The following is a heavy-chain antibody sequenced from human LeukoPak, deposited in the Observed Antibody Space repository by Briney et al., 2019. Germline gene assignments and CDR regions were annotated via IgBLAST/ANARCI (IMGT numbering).Heavy chain of an antibody. CDR1: VYTFTGYY. CDR3: ARDPRPNGGYFADTDHY. V-gene: IGHV1-2*06. CDR2: INPNSGGP. J-gene: IGHJ4*02. D-gene: IGHD5-12*01. Sequence: GASVKVSCKASVYTFTGYYMYSVRQAPRHGLEWMGRINPNSGGPHYAQTFHGRVTMTRDTSINTAYMALSRLRSDHTAVYYCARDPRPNGGYFADTDHYWRQGTMLSVS.